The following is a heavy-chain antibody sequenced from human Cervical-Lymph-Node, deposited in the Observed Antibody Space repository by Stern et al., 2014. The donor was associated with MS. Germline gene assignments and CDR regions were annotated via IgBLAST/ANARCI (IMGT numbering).Heavy chain of an antibody. Sequence: EVHLVESGAEVKKPGESLKISCKGSGYSFTSYWIGWVRPMPGQGLEWMGIIYPGDSDTRYSPSFQGQVTISADKSISTAYLQWSSLKASDTAMYYCARRGIAVGDAFDIWGQGTMVTVSS. CDR1: GYSFTSYW. V-gene: IGHV5-51*03. D-gene: IGHD6-19*01. CDR2: IYPGDSDT. J-gene: IGHJ3*02. CDR3: ARRGIAVGDAFDI.